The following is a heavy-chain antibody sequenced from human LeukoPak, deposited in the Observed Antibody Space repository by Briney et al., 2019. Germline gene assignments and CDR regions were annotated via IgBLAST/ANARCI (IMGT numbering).Heavy chain of an antibody. CDR2: ISNSGSPI. CDR3: ARPQLRGYSGYDFDY. D-gene: IGHD5-12*01. J-gene: IGHJ4*02. Sequence: GGSLRLSCAASGFIFSDYYMGWIRQAPGKGLEWISYISNSGSPIYYADSVKGRFTISRDNAKNSLSLQMNSLRAEDTAVYYCARPQLRGYSGYDFDYWGQGTLVTVSS. CDR1: GFIFSDYY. V-gene: IGHV3-11*01.